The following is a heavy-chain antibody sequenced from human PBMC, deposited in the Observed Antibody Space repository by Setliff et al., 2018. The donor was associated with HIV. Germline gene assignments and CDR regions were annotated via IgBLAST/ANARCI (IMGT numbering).Heavy chain of an antibody. CDR2: ISGSGDII. V-gene: IGHV3-23*01. Sequence: GRSLRLSCAASGFDVSTSPFRSFAVGWVRQAPGKGLEWVSSISGSGDIIYYADSVKGRFSISRDNSKNTLYLEMDSLRAEDTALYYCAKPLIGTTTHFDYWGQGTLVTVSS. CDR1: GFDVSTSPFRSFA. CDR3: AKPLIGTTTHFDY. D-gene: IGHD1-26*01. J-gene: IGHJ4*02.